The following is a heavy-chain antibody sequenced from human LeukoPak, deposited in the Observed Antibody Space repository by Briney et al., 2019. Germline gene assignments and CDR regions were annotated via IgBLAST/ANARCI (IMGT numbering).Heavy chain of an antibody. CDR2: ISAYNGNT. CDR3: ARDSARTIDY. Sequence: ASVKVSCKASGGTFSSYAISWVRQAPGQGLEWMGWISAYNGNTNYAQKLQGRVTMTTDTSTSTAYMELRSLRSDDTAVYYCARDSARTIDYWGQGTLVTVSS. V-gene: IGHV1-18*01. CDR1: GGTFSSYA. J-gene: IGHJ4*02. D-gene: IGHD6-6*01.